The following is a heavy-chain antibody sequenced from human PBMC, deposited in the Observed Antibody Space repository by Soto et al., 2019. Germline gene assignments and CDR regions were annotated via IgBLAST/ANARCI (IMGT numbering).Heavy chain of an antibody. V-gene: IGHV1-18*01. D-gene: IGHD1-26*01. CDR3: AGDHSGNPGY. J-gene: IGHJ4*02. Sequence: QVQLVQAGAEVKKPGASVNVSCKASGYTFTSYGISWMRQAPGPGLEWMGWISAYNGNTNYAQKLQGRVTITTDTSTSTDYMELRSLRSDATAVYYWAGDHSGNPGYWGQGTLVTVSS. CDR2: ISAYNGNT. CDR1: GYTFTSYG.